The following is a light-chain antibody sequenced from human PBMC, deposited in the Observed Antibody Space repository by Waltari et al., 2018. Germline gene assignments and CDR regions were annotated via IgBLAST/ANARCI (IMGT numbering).Light chain of an antibody. V-gene: IGLV1-40*02. Sequence: QSILTQPPSVSGAPGQGVTISCTGSSSHIGADHEVHWYQDFPGRRPKPLIYGNNHRPSGVPDRFSGSKSGTSASLTITGLQAEDEADYYCQSFDTSLSDGVVFGGGTKV. J-gene: IGLJ2*01. CDR1: SSHIGADHE. CDR3: QSFDTSLSDGVV. CDR2: GNN.